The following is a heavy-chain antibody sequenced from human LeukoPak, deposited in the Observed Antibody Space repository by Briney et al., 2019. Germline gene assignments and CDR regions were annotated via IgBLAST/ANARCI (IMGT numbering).Heavy chain of an antibody. CDR3: AKEERGGTVTMAVYFDY. D-gene: IGHD4-17*01. V-gene: IGHV3-23*01. Sequence: GGSLRLSCAASGFTFSSYGMSWVRQAPGKGLEWVSAISGSGGSTYYADSVKGRFTISRDNSKNTLYLQMNSLRAEDTAVYYCAKEERGGTVTMAVYFDYWGRGTLVTVSS. J-gene: IGHJ4*02. CDR1: GFTFSSYG. CDR2: ISGSGGST.